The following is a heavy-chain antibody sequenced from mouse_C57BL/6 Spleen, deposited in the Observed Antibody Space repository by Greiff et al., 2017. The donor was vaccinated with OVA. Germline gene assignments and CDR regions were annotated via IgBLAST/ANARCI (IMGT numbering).Heavy chain of an antibody. J-gene: IGHJ1*03. D-gene: IGHD1-1*01. CDR3: ARHGYGSSYHWYFDV. V-gene: IGHV2-6-1*01. CDR1: GFSLTSYG. CDR2: IWSDGST. Sequence: VMLVESGPGLVAPSQSLSITCTVSGFSLTSYGVHWVRQPPGKGLEWLVVIWSDGSTTYNSALTSRLSISKDNSKSQVFLKMNSLQTDDTAMYYCARHGYGSSYHWYFDVWGTGTTVTVSS.